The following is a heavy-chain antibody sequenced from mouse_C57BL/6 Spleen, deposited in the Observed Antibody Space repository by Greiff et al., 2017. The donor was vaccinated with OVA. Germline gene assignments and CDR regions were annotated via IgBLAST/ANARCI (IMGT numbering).Heavy chain of an antibody. Sequence: QVQLQQPGAELVKPGASVKLSCKASGYTFTSYWMHWVKQRPGRGLGWIGRIDPNSGGTKYNEKLKSKATLTVDKPSSTAYMQLSSLTSEDSAVYYCARRGLLYHAMDYWGQGTSVTVSS. V-gene: IGHV1-72*01. D-gene: IGHD3-1*01. CDR3: ARRGLLYHAMDY. CDR1: GYTFTSYW. J-gene: IGHJ4*01. CDR2: IDPNSGGT.